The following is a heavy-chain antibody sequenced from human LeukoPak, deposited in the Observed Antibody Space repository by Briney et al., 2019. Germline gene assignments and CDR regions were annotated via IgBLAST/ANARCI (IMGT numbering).Heavy chain of an antibody. Sequence: GGSLRLSCAASGFTVSSHYMSWVRQAPGKGLEWVSVIYSGGSTYYADSVKGRFTISRDNSKNTLYLQMNSLRAEDTAVYYCARDNPDYYYYMDVWGKGTTVTVSS. CDR1: GFTVSSHY. J-gene: IGHJ6*03. V-gene: IGHV3-53*01. CDR2: IYSGGST. D-gene: IGHD1-14*01. CDR3: ARDNPDYYYYMDV.